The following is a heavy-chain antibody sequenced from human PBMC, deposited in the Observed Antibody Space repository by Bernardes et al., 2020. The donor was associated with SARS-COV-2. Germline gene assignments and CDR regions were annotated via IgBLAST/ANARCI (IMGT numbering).Heavy chain of an antibody. CDR1: GFTFSSYG. Sequence: GGSLRLSCAASGFTFSSYGMHWVRQAPGTGLEWVALIWYDGSNKYYADSVKGRFTISRDNSKNTLYLQMNSLRAEDTAVYYCARDHRFYSSGFSADAFDIWGQGTMVTVSS. V-gene: IGHV3-33*01. D-gene: IGHD3-22*01. J-gene: IGHJ3*02. CDR3: ARDHRFYSSGFSADAFDI. CDR2: IWYDGSNK.